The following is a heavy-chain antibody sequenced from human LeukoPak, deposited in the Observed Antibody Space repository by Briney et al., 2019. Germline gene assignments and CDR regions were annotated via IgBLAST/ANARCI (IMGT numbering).Heavy chain of an antibody. J-gene: IGHJ6*03. CDR1: GGSISSYY. Sequence: SETLSLTCTVSGGSISSYYWSWIRQPPGEGLEGIGYIYYSGSTNYNPSLKSRVTISVDTSKNQFSLKLSSVTAADMAVYYCARFHYGSGSLYYYYYYMDVWGKGTTVTVSS. D-gene: IGHD3-10*01. CDR3: ARFHYGSGSLYYYYYYMDV. CDR2: IYYSGST. V-gene: IGHV4-59*12.